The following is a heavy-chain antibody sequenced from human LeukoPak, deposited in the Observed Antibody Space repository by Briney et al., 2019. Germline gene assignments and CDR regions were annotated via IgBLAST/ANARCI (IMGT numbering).Heavy chain of an antibody. D-gene: IGHD1-26*01. J-gene: IGHJ4*02. V-gene: IGHV1-24*01. CDR3: ATDKENYSGSYYGPYYFDY. CDR1: GYALTELS. CDR2: FDPEDGET. Sequence: ASVKVSCKVSGYALTELSMHWVRQAPGKGLEWMGGFDPEDGETIYAQKFQGRVTMTEDTSTDTAYMELSSLRSEDTAVYYCATDKENYSGSYYGPYYFDYWGQGTLVTVSS.